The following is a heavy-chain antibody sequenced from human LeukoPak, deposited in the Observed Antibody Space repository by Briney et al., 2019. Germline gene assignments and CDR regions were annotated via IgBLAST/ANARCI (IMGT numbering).Heavy chain of an antibody. V-gene: IGHV3-7*01. J-gene: IGHJ3*02. CDR1: GFTFGSYW. Sequence: GGSLRLSCAASGFTFGSYWMSWVRQAPGKGLEWVANIKQDGSEKYYVDSVKCRFTISRDNAKNSLYLQMNSLRAEDTAVYYCASLLPLGYCSSTSCYPLYDSSGVDAFDIWGQGTMVTVSS. CDR2: IKQDGSEK. D-gene: IGHD2-2*01. CDR3: ASLLPLGYCSSTSCYPLYDSSGVDAFDI.